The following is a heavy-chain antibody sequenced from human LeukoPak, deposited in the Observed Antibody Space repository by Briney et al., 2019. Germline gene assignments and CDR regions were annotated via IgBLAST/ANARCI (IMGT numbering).Heavy chain of an antibody. J-gene: IGHJ4*02. CDR3: ARAGLGYYDSSGYSDY. V-gene: IGHV1-18*01. D-gene: IGHD3-22*01. CDR1: GYTFSSYG. Sequence: GASVKVSCKASGYTFSSYGISWVRQAPGQGLEWMGWISAYNGNTDCAQNLQGRVTMTTDTSTSTAYMELRSLRSDDTAVYYCARAGLGYYDSSGYSDYWGQGTLVTVSS. CDR2: ISAYNGNT.